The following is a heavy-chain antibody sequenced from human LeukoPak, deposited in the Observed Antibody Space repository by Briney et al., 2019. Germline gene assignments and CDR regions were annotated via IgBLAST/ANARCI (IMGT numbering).Heavy chain of an antibody. Sequence: ASVTVSCKASGYTFTSYGISWVRQAPGQGREWMGWISAYNDNTNYAQKLQGRVTMTTDTSTRTAYMELRSLRSDDTAVYYCVLYYYDSSGYYHGDDYWGQGTLVTVSS. V-gene: IGHV1-18*01. J-gene: IGHJ4*02. D-gene: IGHD3-22*01. CDR1: GYTFTSYG. CDR3: VLYYYDSSGYYHGDDY. CDR2: ISAYNDNT.